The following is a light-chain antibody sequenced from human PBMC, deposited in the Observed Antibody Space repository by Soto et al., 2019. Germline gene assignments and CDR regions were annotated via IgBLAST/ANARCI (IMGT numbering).Light chain of an antibody. CDR1: SSDVGGYNY. Sequence: QSALTQPASVSGSPGQSITISCTGTSSDVGGYNYVSWYQQHPGKAPKLMIYDVSNRPSGVSNRFSGSKSGNTASLTLSGIQAEYEAHYSCSSYTSSSTQVVFGGGTKLTVL. J-gene: IGLJ2*01. CDR2: DVS. V-gene: IGLV2-14*01. CDR3: SSYTSSSTQVV.